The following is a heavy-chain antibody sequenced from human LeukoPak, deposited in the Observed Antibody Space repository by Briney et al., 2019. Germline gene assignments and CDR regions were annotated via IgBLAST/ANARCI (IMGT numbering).Heavy chain of an antibody. CDR3: ARGRGYCSSTSCYDYYYYYMDV. CDR2: RNPNSGNT. CDR1: GYTFTSYD. D-gene: IGHD2-2*01. J-gene: IGHJ6*03. V-gene: IGHV1-8*01. Sequence: ASVKVSCKASGYTFTSYDINWVRQATGQGLEWRGWRNPNSGNTGYAQKFQGRVTMTRNTSISTAYMELSSLRSEDTAVYYCARGRGYCSSTSCYDYYYYYMDVWGKGTTVTISS.